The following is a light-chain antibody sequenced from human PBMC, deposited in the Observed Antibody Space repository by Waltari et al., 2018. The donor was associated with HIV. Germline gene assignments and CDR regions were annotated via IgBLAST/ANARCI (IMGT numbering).Light chain of an antibody. CDR1: QSIGNW. Sequence: DIQMTQSPSTLSASVGDRVTITCRASQSIGNWLAWYQQKPGRAPKVLIYKASSLQSGVPSRFSGRGSETEFTLTISSLQPDDFATYYCQQISSASRTFGGGTKVEIK. CDR3: QQISSASRT. CDR2: KAS. J-gene: IGKJ4*01. V-gene: IGKV1-5*03.